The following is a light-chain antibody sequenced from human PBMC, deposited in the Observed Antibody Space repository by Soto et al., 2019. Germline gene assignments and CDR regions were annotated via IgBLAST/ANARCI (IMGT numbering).Light chain of an antibody. CDR2: QTS. CDR3: HQRPSWPRT. J-gene: IGKJ1*01. CDR1: QYINTR. V-gene: IGKV3-11*01. Sequence: IVLTQSPATLSSFPGDRVTLSCIASQYINTRLAWYQHRPGQAHRLLIYQTSIRAAGIPARFSASGSGTDFTLTISDVQPEDFALYYCHQRPSWPRTFGQGTKV.